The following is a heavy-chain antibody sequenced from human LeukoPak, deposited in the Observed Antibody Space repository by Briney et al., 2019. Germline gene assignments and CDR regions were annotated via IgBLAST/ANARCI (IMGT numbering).Heavy chain of an antibody. J-gene: IGHJ4*02. D-gene: IGHD2-15*01. CDR3: ASSPRYCSGVSCPYYFDY. CDR1: GGSISSYY. CDR2: IYYSGST. V-gene: IGHV4-59*08. Sequence: SETLSLTCTVSGGSISSYYWSWIRQPPGKGLEWIGYIYYSGSTNYNPSLKSRVTISVDTSKNQFSLKLSSVTAADTAVYYCASSPRYCSGVSCPYYFDYWGQGTLVTVSS.